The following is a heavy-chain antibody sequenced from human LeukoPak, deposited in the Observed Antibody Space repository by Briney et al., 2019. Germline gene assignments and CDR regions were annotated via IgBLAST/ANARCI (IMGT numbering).Heavy chain of an antibody. J-gene: IGHJ1*01. Sequence: GGSLRLSCTASGFTFGDYAMSWFRQAPGKGLEWVGFIRSRAYGATTEYAASVKGRFTISRDDSKSIAYLQMNSLKTEDTAVYYCTRSPAGIAAAGTFHHWGQGTLVTVSS. D-gene: IGHD6-13*01. CDR1: GFTFGDYA. CDR2: IRSRAYGATT. V-gene: IGHV3-49*03. CDR3: TRSPAGIAAAGTFHH.